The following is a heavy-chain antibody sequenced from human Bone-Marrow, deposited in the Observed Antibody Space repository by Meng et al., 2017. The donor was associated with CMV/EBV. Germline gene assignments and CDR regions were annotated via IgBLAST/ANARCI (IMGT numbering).Heavy chain of an antibody. V-gene: IGHV4-34*01. J-gene: IGHJ4*02. CDR1: GGSFSGYY. D-gene: IGHD6-13*01. Sequence: SETLSLTCAVYGGSFSGYYWSWIRQPPGKGLEWIGSIYYSGSTYYNPSLKSRVTISVDTSKNQFSLKLSSVTAADTAVYYCASPKTGIAAAGPIWGEFDYWGQGTLVTVSS. CDR3: ASPKTGIAAAGPIWGEFDY. CDR2: IYYSGST.